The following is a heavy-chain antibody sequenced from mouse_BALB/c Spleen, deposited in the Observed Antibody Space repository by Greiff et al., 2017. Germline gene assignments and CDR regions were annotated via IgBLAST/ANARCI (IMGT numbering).Heavy chain of an antibody. CDR3: ARDGRDYYGSRTVAWFAY. J-gene: IGHJ3*01. CDR1: GFTFSSYG. Sequence: DVQLVESGGGLVQPGGSLKLSCAASGFTFSSYGMSWVRQTPDKRLELVATINSNGGSTYYPDSVKGRFTISRDNAKNTLYLQMSSLKSEDTAMYYCARDGRDYYGSRTVAWFAYWGQGTLVTVSA. CDR2: INSNGGST. V-gene: IGHV5-6-3*01. D-gene: IGHD1-1*01.